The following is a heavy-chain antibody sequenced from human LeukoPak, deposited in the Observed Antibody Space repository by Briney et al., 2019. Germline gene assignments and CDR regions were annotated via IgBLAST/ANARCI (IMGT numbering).Heavy chain of an antibody. CDR3: ARGALDAATPFDS. J-gene: IGHJ5*01. CDR2: IKQDGSEK. Sequence: PGGSLRLSCAASGFTFRTYWMNWVRQAPGKGLEWVANIKQDGSEKYYVDSVKGRFSISRDNAKNSVYLQMNSLRAEDTAVYFCARGALDAATPFDSWGQGTLVTVSS. D-gene: IGHD2-15*01. V-gene: IGHV3-7*01. CDR1: GFTFRTYW.